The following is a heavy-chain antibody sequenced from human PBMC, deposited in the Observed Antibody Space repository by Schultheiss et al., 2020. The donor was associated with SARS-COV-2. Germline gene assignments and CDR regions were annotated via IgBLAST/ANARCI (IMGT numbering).Heavy chain of an antibody. Sequence: GESLKISCAASGFTFSSYAMHWVRQAPGKGLEWVAVISYDGSNKYYADSVKGRFTISRDNSKNTLYLQMNSLRAEDTAVYYCARVEVVPAAMWIHDAFDIWGQGTMVTVSS. CDR2: ISYDGSNK. CDR3: ARVEVVPAAMWIHDAFDI. D-gene: IGHD5-18*01. J-gene: IGHJ3*02. V-gene: IGHV3-30*04. CDR1: GFTFSSYA.